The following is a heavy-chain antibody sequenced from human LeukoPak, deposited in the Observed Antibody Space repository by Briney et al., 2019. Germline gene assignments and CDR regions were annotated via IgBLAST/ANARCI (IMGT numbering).Heavy chain of an antibody. J-gene: IGHJ5*02. CDR1: GGSISSGGYS. CDR3: AREAGYCSGGSCPHWFDP. Sequence: PSETLSLTCAVSGGSISSGGYSWSWIRQPPGKGLEWIGYIYHSGSTYYNPSLKSRVTISVDRSKNQFSLKLSSVTAADTAVYYCAREAGYCSGGSCPHWFDPWGQGTLVTVSS. D-gene: IGHD2-15*01. CDR2: IYHSGST. V-gene: IGHV4-30-2*01.